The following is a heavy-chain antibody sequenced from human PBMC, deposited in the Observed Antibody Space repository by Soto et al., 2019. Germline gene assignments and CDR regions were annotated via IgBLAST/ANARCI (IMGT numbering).Heavy chain of an antibody. CDR3: ARGQSGAQKRRNYYYYYGMDV. D-gene: IGHD3-10*01. Sequence: GGSLRLSCAASGFTFSSYGMHWVRQAPGKGLEWVAVIWYDGSNKYYADSVKGRFTISRDNSKNTLYLQMNSLRAEDTAVYYCARGQSGAQKRRNYYYYYGMDVWGQGTTVTVSS. J-gene: IGHJ6*02. CDR2: IWYDGSNK. CDR1: GFTFSSYG. V-gene: IGHV3-33*01.